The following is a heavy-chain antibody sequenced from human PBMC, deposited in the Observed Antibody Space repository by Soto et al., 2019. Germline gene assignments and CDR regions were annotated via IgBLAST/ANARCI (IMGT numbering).Heavy chain of an antibody. V-gene: IGHV1-18*04. D-gene: IGHD1-26*01. CDR2: ISAYNGNT. CDR1: GYPFTSYG. Sequence: GSVKGSSKASGYPFTSYGISWVRQAPGQRLEWMGWISAYNGNTNYAQKLQGRVTMTTDTSTSTAYMELRSLRSDDTAVYYCARVGPYSGSYSHAEYFQHWGHGTRFTVSS. J-gene: IGHJ1*01. CDR3: ARVGPYSGSYSHAEYFQH.